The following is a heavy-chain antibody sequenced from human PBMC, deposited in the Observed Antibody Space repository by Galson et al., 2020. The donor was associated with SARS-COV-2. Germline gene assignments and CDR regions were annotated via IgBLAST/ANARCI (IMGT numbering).Heavy chain of an antibody. V-gene: IGHV1-69*13. J-gene: IGHJ4*02. CDR1: GGTFSSYA. Sequence: SVKVSCKASGGTFSSYAISWVRQAPGQGLEWMGRIIPIFGTANYAQKFQGRVTITADESTSTAYMELSSLRSEDTAVYYCARDRVCSGGSCYPFDYWGQRTLVTVSS. CDR2: IIPIFGTA. CDR3: ARDRVCSGGSCYPFDY. D-gene: IGHD2-15*01.